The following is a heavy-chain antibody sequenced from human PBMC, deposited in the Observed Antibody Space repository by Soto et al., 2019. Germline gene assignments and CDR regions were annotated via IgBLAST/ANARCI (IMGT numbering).Heavy chain of an antibody. J-gene: IGHJ4*02. CDR3: ARDIFHRGYSYGYFDY. D-gene: IGHD5-18*01. Sequence: SVKVSCKASGGTFSSYAISWVRQAPGQGLEWMGGIIPIFGTANYAQKFQGRVTITADESTSTAYMELSSLRSEDTAVYYCARDIFHRGYSYGYFDYWGQGTLVTVSS. V-gene: IGHV1-69*13. CDR2: IIPIFGTA. CDR1: GGTFSSYA.